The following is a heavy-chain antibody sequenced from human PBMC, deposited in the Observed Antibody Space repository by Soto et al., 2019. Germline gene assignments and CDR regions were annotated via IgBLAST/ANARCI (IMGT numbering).Heavy chain of an antibody. CDR1: GGSISSGDYY. D-gene: IGHD3-9*01. CDR2: IYYSGST. CDR3: ARMYYDILTGYYKLNWFDP. J-gene: IGHJ5*02. V-gene: IGHV4-30-4*01. Sequence: SETLSLTCTVSGGSISSGDYYWSWIRQPPGKGLEWIGYIYYSGSTYYNPSLKSRVTISVDTSKNQFSLKLSSVTAADTAVYYCARMYYDILTGYYKLNWFDPWGQGTLVTVS.